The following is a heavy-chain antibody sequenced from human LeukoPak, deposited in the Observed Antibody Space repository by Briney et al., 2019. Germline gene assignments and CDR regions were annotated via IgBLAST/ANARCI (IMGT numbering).Heavy chain of an antibody. Sequence: PGGSLRLSCAASGFTVSSNYMSWVRQAPGKGLEWVSVIYSGGSTYYADSVKGRFTISRDNSKNTLYLQMNSLRAEDTAVYYCAKGVDIVATSNFDYWGQGTLVTVSS. CDR1: GFTVSSNY. CDR2: IYSGGST. V-gene: IGHV3-53*01. CDR3: AKGVDIVATSNFDY. J-gene: IGHJ4*02. D-gene: IGHD5-12*01.